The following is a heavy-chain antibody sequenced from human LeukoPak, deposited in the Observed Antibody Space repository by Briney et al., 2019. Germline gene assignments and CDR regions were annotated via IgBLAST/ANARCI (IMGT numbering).Heavy chain of an antibody. CDR2: INHGGST. CDR1: GVTFSSYG. V-gene: IGHV4-34*01. D-gene: IGHD6-25*01. J-gene: IGHJ4*02. Sequence: SETLSLTCAVSGVTFSSYGWRWIRQPPGKGLEWIAEINHGGSTNYNPSLNSRVTILVDTSNNQLSLKLSSVTAAETAVYYCARGAPNSSASVYYFDYWGQGTLVTVSS. CDR3: ARGAPNSSASVYYFDY.